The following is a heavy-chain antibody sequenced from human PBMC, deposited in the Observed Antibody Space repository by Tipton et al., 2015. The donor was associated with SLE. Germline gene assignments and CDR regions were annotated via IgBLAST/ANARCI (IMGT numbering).Heavy chain of an antibody. D-gene: IGHD4-17*01. CDR3: ARGDGDYAFDY. CDR2: ISYDGSNK. V-gene: IGHV3-30*04. J-gene: IGHJ4*02. Sequence: SLRLTCAASGFTFSSYAMHWVRQAPGKGLEWVAVISYDGSNKYYADSVKGRFTTSRDNSKNTLYLQMNSLRAEDTAVYYCARGDGDYAFDYLGQGPLVTVSS. CDR1: GFTFSSYA.